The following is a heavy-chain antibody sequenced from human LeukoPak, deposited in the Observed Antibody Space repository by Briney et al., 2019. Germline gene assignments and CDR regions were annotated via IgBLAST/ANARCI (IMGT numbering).Heavy chain of an antibody. V-gene: IGHV3-23*01. CDR3: AKGGPITMVRGVIRGDFDY. CDR1: GFTFSSYG. J-gene: IGHJ4*02. D-gene: IGHD3-10*01. Sequence: PGGSLRLSCAASGFTFSSYGMHWVRQAPGKGLEWVSAISGSGGSTYYADSVKGRFTISRDNSKNTLYLQMNSLRAEDTAVYYCAKGGPITMVRGVIRGDFDYWGQGTLVTVSS. CDR2: ISGSGGST.